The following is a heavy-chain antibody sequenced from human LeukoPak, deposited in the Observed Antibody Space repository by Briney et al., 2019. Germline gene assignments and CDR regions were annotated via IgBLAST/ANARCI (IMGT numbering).Heavy chain of an antibody. V-gene: IGHV3-74*01. J-gene: IGHJ4*02. CDR1: GYTFTNYW. CDR3: ATKQWLAPPPDS. Sequence: GGSLRLSCEASGYTFTNYWMLWVRQAPGQGLESISRINTDGTVTTYADNVKGRFTVSRDNADNTMFLQMNSVRDEDTAVYYCATKQWLAPPPDSWGQGTPVTVSS. CDR2: INTDGTVT. D-gene: IGHD6-19*01.